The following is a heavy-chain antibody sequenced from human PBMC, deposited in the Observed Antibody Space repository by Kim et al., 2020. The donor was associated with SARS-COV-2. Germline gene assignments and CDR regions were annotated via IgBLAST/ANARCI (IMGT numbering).Heavy chain of an antibody. CDR1: GYTFTSYA. D-gene: IGHD3-10*01. CDR3: AITPLGYYYGSGSYYFDY. V-gene: IGHV7-4-1*02. J-gene: IGHJ4*02. CDR2: INTNTGNP. Sequence: ASVKVSCKASGYTFTSYAMNWVRQAPGQGLEWMGWINTNTGNPTYAQGFTGRFVFSLDTSVSTAYLQTSSLKAEDTAVYYCAITPLGYYYGSGSYYFDYWGQGTLVTFSS.